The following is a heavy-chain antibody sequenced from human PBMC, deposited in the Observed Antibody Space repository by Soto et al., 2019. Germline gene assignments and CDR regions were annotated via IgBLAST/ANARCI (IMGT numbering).Heavy chain of an antibody. CDR1: GGTFSSYT. V-gene: IGHV1-69*02. CDR3: ARVISGSYYSPPNWYDP. D-gene: IGHD3-10*01. CDR2: IIPILGIA. J-gene: IGHJ5*02. Sequence: GASVKVSCKASGGTFSSYTISWVRQAPGQGLEWMGRIIPILGIANYAQKFQGRVTITADKSTSTAYMELSSLRSEDTAVYYCARVISGSYYSPPNWYDPWGQGTLVTVSS.